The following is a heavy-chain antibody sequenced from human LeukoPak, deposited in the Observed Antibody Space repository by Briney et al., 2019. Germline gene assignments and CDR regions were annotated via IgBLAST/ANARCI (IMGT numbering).Heavy chain of an antibody. CDR1: GGSISSGDYY. V-gene: IGHV4-30-4*08. Sequence: PSQTLSLTCTVSGGSISSGDYYWSWIRQPPGKGLEWIGYIYYSGSTYYNPSLKSRVTISVDTSKNQFSLKLSSVTAADTAVYYCATGDGSGSYVTLDYWGQGTLVTVSS. D-gene: IGHD3-10*01. CDR2: IYYSGST. CDR3: ATGDGSGSYVTLDY. J-gene: IGHJ4*02.